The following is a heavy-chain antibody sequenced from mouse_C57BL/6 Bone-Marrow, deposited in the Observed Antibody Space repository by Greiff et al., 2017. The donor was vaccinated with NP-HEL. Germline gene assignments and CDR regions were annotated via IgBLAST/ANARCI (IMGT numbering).Heavy chain of an antibody. V-gene: IGHV5-16*01. CDR2: INYDGSST. J-gene: IGHJ4*01. Sequence: EVKVEESAGGLVQPGSSMKLSCTASGFTFSDYYMAWVRQVPEKGLEWVANINYDGSSTYYLDSLKSRFIISRDNAKNILYLQMSSLKSEDTATYYCAREGGLRRRTYAMDYWGQGTSVTVSS. D-gene: IGHD2-4*01. CDR3: AREGGLRRRTYAMDY. CDR1: GFTFSDYY.